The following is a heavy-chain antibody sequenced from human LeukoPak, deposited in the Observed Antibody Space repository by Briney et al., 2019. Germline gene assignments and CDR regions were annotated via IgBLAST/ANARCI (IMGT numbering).Heavy chain of an antibody. CDR3: ARAHVLRYFDWLLQKEPFDY. J-gene: IGHJ4*02. V-gene: IGHV1-2*02. D-gene: IGHD3-9*01. CDR1: GYTFTGYY. CDR2: INPNSGGT. Sequence: ASVKVSCKASGYTFTGYYMHWVRQAPGQGLEWIGWINPNSGGTNYAQKFQGRVTMTRDTSISTAYMELSRLRSDDTAVYYCARAHVLRYFDWLLQKEPFDYWGQGTLVTVSS.